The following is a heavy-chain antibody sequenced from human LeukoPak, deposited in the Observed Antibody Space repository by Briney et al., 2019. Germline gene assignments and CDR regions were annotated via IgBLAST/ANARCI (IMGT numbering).Heavy chain of an antibody. V-gene: IGHV4-59*01. CDR2: IHYSGST. D-gene: IGHD1-1*01. J-gene: IGHJ5*02. CDR3: ARGGFLDPFDP. CDR1: GGSISSYY. Sequence: SETLSLTCTVSGGSISSYYWNWIRQPPGKGLEWIGYIHYSGSTKYNPSLKSRVIISVDTSKNQFSLNLRSVTAADTAVYYCARGGFLDPFDPWGQGTLVTVSS.